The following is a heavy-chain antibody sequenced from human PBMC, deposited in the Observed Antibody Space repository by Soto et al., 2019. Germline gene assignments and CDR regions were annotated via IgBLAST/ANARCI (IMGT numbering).Heavy chain of an antibody. Sequence: EVQLVESGGGLVQPGGSLRLSCAASGFTFSSYWMSWVRQAPGKGLEWVANIKQDGSEKYYVDSVKGRFTISRDNAKNSLYLQMNSLRAEDTAVSYCARALTGYSSSWYGGGSDYWGQGTLVTVSS. D-gene: IGHD6-13*01. J-gene: IGHJ4*02. V-gene: IGHV3-7*03. CDR1: GFTFSSYW. CDR2: IKQDGSEK. CDR3: ARALTGYSSSWYGGGSDY.